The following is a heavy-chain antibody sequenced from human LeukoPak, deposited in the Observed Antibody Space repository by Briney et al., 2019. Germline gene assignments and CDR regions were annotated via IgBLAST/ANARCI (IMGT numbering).Heavy chain of an antibody. CDR2: ISGSGGTT. V-gene: IGHV3-23*01. CDR1: AFTFSSYA. Sequence: GGSLRLSCAASAFTFSSYAMSWVRQAPGKGLEWVSGISGSGGTTYYADSVKGRFTISRDNSKNTLYLQMNSLRAEDTAVYYCAKKAASSGEFDPWGQGTLVTVSS. J-gene: IGHJ5*02. D-gene: IGHD6-25*01. CDR3: AKKAASSGEFDP.